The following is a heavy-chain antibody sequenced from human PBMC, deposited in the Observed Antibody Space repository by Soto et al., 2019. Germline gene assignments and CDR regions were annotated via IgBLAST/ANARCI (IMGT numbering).Heavy chain of an antibody. CDR1: GFTFSSYS. CDR3: ARGVGGYCSGGSCPNFDY. Sequence: EVQLVESGGGLVKPGGSLRLSCAASGFTFSSYSMNWVRQAPGKGLEWVSSISSSSSYIYYADSVKGRFTISRDNAKNSLYLQMNSLRAEDTAVYYCARGVGGYCSGGSCPNFDYWGQGTLVTVSS. CDR2: ISSSSSYI. V-gene: IGHV3-21*01. D-gene: IGHD2-15*01. J-gene: IGHJ4*02.